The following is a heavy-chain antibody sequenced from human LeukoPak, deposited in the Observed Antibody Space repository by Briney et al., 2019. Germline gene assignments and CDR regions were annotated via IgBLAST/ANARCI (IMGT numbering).Heavy chain of an antibody. D-gene: IGHD3-3*01. Sequence: QPGGSLRLSCAGSGYMFSYFAMNWVRQAPGTGLEWVSGISGSGGSTYYADSVKGRFTISRDNSKNTLYLQMNSLRAEDTAVYYRAKDSNFWSGYLGYFDYWGQGTLVTVSS. CDR3: AKDSNFWSGYLGYFDY. CDR2: ISGSGGST. J-gene: IGHJ4*02. CDR1: GYMFSYFA. V-gene: IGHV3-23*01.